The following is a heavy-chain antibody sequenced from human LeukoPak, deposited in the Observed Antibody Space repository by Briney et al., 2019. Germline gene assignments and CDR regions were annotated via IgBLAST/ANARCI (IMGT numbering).Heavy chain of an antibody. CDR3: ARLGEGNYDILTGPPENYGMDV. V-gene: IGHV4-59*08. CDR1: GGSISSYY. CDR2: IYYSGST. Sequence: SETLSLTCTVSGGSISSYYWSWIRQPPGKGLEWIGYIYYSGSTNYNPSLKSRVTISVDTSKNQFSLKLSSVTAADTAVYYCARLGEGNYDILTGPPENYGMDVWGQGTTVTVSS. D-gene: IGHD3-9*01. J-gene: IGHJ6*02.